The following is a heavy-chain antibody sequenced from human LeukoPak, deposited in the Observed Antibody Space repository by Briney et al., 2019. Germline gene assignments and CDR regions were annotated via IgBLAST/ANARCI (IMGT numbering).Heavy chain of an antibody. CDR2: IYYSGST. J-gene: IGHJ3*02. V-gene: IGHV4-59*01. CDR1: GGSISSYY. Sequence: SETLSLTCTVSGGSISSYYWSWIRQPPGKGLEWIGYIYYSGSTNYNPSLKSRVTISVDTSKNQFSLKLSSVTAADTAVYYCARESVTGPFGDAFDIWGQGTMVTVSS. D-gene: IGHD2-21*02. CDR3: ARESVTGPFGDAFDI.